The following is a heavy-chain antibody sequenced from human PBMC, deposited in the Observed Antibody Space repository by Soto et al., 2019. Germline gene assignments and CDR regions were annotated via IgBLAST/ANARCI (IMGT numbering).Heavy chain of an antibody. V-gene: IGHV3-21*01. D-gene: IGHD3-9*01. CDR3: ARIPHYDILTGPEILYYYYYMDV. CDR2: ISSSSSYI. CDR1: GFTFSSYS. J-gene: IGHJ6*03. Sequence: GGSLILSCAASGFTFSSYSMNWVRQAPGKGLEWVSSISSSSSYIYYADSVKGRFTISRDNAKNSLYLQMNSLRAEDTAVYYCARIPHYDILTGPEILYYYYYMDVWGKGTTVTVSS.